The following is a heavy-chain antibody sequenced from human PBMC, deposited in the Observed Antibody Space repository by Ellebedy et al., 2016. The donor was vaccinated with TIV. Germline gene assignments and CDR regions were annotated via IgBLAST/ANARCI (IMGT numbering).Heavy chain of an antibody. CDR2: ISAYNGNT. CDR1: GGTFSSYD. J-gene: IGHJ4*02. Sequence: ASVKVSCKASGGTFSSYDITWVRQAPGQGLEWMGWISAYNGNTNYAQKLQGRVTMTTDTSTSTAYMELSTLRSEDTAVYYCATDSRYSYGYRFNFWGQGTLVIVSS. D-gene: IGHD5-18*01. CDR3: ATDSRYSYGYRFNF. V-gene: IGHV1-18*01.